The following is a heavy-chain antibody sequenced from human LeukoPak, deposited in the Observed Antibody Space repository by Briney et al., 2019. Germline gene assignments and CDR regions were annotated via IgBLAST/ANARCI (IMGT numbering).Heavy chain of an antibody. V-gene: IGHV1-2*02. CDR3: ASPNYYGSEELDY. D-gene: IGHD3-10*01. Sequence: ASVRVSCKASGYTFTGYYMHWVRQAPGQGLEWMGWINPNSGGTNYAQKFQGRVTMTRDTSISTAYMELSRLRSDDTAVYYCASPNYYGSEELDYWGQGTLVTVSS. CDR2: INPNSGGT. J-gene: IGHJ4*02. CDR1: GYTFTGYY.